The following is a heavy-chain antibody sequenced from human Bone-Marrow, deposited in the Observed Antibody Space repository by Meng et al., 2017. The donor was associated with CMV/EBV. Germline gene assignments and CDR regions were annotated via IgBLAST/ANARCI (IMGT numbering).Heavy chain of an antibody. J-gene: IGHJ5*02. D-gene: IGHD1-26*01. Sequence: GSLRLSCTVSGYSISSGYYWGWIRQPPGKGLEWIGSNYHSGSTYYNPSLKSRVTISVDTSKNQFSLKLSSVTAADTAVYYCARARELLQGHNWFDPWGQGTLVTVSS. CDR1: GYSISSGYY. CDR2: NYHSGST. V-gene: IGHV4-38-2*02. CDR3: ARARELLQGHNWFDP.